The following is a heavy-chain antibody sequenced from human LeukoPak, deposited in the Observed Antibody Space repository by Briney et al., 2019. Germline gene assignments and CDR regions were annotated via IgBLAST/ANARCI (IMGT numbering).Heavy chain of an antibody. Sequence: GASVKVSCKASGYTFTGYYMHWVRQAPGQGLEWMGWINPNSGGTNYAQKFQGRVTMTRDTSISTAYMELSRLRSDDTAVYYCATTYYYDSSGYYYLYWGQGTLVTVSS. CDR2: INPNSGGT. J-gene: IGHJ4*02. D-gene: IGHD3-22*01. V-gene: IGHV1-2*02. CDR3: ATTYYYDSSGYYYLY. CDR1: GYTFTGYY.